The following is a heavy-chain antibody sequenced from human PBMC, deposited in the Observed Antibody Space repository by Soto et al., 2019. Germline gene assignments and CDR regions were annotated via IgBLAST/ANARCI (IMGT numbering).Heavy chain of an antibody. D-gene: IGHD2-8*02. CDR2: VATEDGET. CDR3: ATDSRRTGADVDHYYGLDV. CDR1: SDAGSELA. Sequence: ALKGSDGVCSDAGSELAGDWVGEAPGKGVQWMGGVATEDGETIYAQKLQGRVTMTEDTSTDTAYMELSSLRSEDTAVYYCATDSRRTGADVDHYYGLDVWGQGTTVTVSS. J-gene: IGHJ6*02. V-gene: IGHV1-24*01.